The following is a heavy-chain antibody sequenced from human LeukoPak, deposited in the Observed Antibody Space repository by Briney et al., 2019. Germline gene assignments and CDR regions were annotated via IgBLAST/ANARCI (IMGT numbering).Heavy chain of an antibody. Sequence: GGSLRLSCAASGFTFSSYSMNWVRQAPGEGLEWVSSISSSSSYIYYADSVKGRFTISRDNAKNSLYLQMNSLRAEDTAVYYCARDRCGGDCYLFDYWGQGTLVTVSS. V-gene: IGHV3-21*01. CDR3: ARDRCGGDCYLFDY. CDR1: GFTFSSYS. D-gene: IGHD2-21*02. CDR2: ISSSSSYI. J-gene: IGHJ4*02.